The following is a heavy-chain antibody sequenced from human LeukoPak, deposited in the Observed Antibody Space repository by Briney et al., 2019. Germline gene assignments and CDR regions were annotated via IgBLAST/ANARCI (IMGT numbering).Heavy chain of an antibody. CDR1: GFTFSSYA. D-gene: IGHD2-15*01. Sequence: PGGSLRLSCAASGFTFSSYAMSWVRQAPGKGLEWVSVISSGGGSRYYADSEKGRFTISRDNSKNTLYLQMNSLRAEDTAVYYCAKRVVIAATTYYFDYWGQGTLVTVSS. V-gene: IGHV3-23*01. CDR2: ISSGGGSR. CDR3: AKRVVIAATTYYFDY. J-gene: IGHJ4*02.